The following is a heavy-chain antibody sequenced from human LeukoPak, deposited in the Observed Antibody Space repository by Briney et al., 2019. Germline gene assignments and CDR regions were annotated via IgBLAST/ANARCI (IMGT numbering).Heavy chain of an antibody. D-gene: IGHD1-26*01. CDR3: ARDAGPSGSYQEGRFDP. V-gene: IGHV1-69*04. Sequence: GASVKVSCKASGCTFSSYAISWVRQAPGQGLEWMGRIIPIFGIANYAQKFQGRVTITADKSTSTAYMELSSLRSEDTAVYYCARDAGPSGSYQEGRFDPWGQGTLVTVSS. CDR1: GCTFSSYA. J-gene: IGHJ5*02. CDR2: IIPIFGIA.